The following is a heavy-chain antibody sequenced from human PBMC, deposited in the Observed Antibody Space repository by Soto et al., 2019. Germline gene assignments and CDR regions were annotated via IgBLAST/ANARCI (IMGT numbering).Heavy chain of an antibody. Sequence: QVQLQESGPGLVKPSQTLSLTCTVSGGSISSGGYYWSWIRQHPGKGLEWIGYIYYSGSTYYNPSLKNRVTISVDTSKNQFSLKLSSVTAADTAVYYCARGYYDFWSGYYTTYYYYYMDVWGKGTTVTVSS. CDR1: GGSISSGGYY. V-gene: IGHV4-31*03. J-gene: IGHJ6*03. CDR2: IYYSGST. CDR3: ARGYYDFWSGYYTTYYYYYMDV. D-gene: IGHD3-3*01.